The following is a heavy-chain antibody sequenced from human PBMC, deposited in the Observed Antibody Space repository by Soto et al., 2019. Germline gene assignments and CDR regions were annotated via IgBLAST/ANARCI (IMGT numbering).Heavy chain of an antibody. J-gene: IGHJ4*01. Sequence: QVQLVQSGAEVKKPGSSVKVSCKASGGTFSSYAISWVRQAPGQGLEWMGGIIPIFGTANYAQKFQGRVKITADESTHPTLMERSSLRSEDTAVYYWARDRCATVTTHLWENFDYWGQGTLVTDSS. CDR1: GGTFSSYA. CDR2: IIPIFGTA. V-gene: IGHV1-69*01. D-gene: IGHD4-17*01. CDR3: ARDRCATVTTHLWENFDY.